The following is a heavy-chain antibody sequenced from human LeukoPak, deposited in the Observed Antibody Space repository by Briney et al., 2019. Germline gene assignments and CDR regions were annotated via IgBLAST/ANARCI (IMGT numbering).Heavy chain of an antibody. CDR2: INHSGST. V-gene: IGHV4-34*01. CDR1: GGSFSGYY. J-gene: IGHJ3*02. D-gene: IGHD3-16*01. CDR3: ARPPHYDSYAFDI. Sequence: KPSETLSLTCAVYGGSFSGYYWSWIRQPPGKGLEWIGEINHSGSTNYNPSLKSRVTISVDTSKNQFSLKLSSVTAADTAVYYCARPPHYDSYAFDIWGQGTMVTVSS.